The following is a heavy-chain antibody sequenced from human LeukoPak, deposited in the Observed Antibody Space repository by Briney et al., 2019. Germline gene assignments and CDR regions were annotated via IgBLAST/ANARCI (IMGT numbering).Heavy chain of an antibody. CDR3: AGGGGSDHQYNWFDP. CDR2: IYSSGTT. J-gene: IGHJ5*02. CDR1: SGSISGYY. D-gene: IGHD2-21*02. Sequence: AETLSLTCTVSSGSISGYYWSWIRQSPGKGLEWIGYIYSSGTTNYNPSPKSRVTISVDSSKNQFSLRLNSVTAAGTAVYYCAGGGGSDHQYNWFDPWGQGALVLVSS. V-gene: IGHV4-59*01.